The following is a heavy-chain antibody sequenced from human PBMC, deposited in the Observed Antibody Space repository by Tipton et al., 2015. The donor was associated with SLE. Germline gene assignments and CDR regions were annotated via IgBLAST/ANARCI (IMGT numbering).Heavy chain of an antibody. CDR3: ARGGKVVAGTERDFDS. J-gene: IGHJ4*02. D-gene: IGHD2-15*01. V-gene: IGHV4-34*01. CDR2: INHSGST. CDR1: AGSFSGYY. Sequence: GLVKPSETLSLTCAVYAGSFSGYYWSWIRQPPEKGLEWIGEINHSGSTNYNPSLKSRVTISVDTSKNQFSLKLSSVTAADTAVYYCARGGKVVAGTERDFDSWGQGTPVTVSS.